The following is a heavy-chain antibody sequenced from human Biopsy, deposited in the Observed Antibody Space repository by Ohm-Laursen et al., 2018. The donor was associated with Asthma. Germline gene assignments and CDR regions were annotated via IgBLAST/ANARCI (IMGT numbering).Heavy chain of an antibody. D-gene: IGHD1-1*01. CDR2: ISKDASTQ. J-gene: IGHJ3*02. CDR3: VRDGTDDAFDI. V-gene: IGHV3-30*01. CDR1: GFSFSNFA. Sequence: SLRLSCSAFGFSFSNFAIHWGRQAPRKGIEWVGVISKDASTQDYADSVKGRFTMARDNSKNTLDLQMNSLREEDTAVYYCVRDGTDDAFDIWGQGTVVSVSS.